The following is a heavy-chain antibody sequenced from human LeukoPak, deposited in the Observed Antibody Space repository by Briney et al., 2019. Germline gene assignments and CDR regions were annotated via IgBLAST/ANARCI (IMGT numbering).Heavy chain of an antibody. CDR3: ARGPGGISTSCPYYFDY. CDR2: MNPNSGNI. D-gene: IGHD2-2*01. J-gene: IGHJ4*02. Sequence: ASVKVSCKASGYTFPSHDINWVRQATGQGLEWMGWMNPNSGNIGYAQKLQGRVTITRNTSISTAYMELSSLRSEDTAVYYCARGPGGISTSCPYYFDYWGQGTLVTVSS. CDR1: GYTFPSHD. V-gene: IGHV1-8*03.